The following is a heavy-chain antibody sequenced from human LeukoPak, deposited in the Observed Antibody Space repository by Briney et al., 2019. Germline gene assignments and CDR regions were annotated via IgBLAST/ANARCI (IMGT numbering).Heavy chain of an antibody. CDR2: IYSGGST. CDR3: ARRRATSWSFDS. CDR1: GFTVSSNY. V-gene: IGHV3-66*04. J-gene: IGHJ4*02. D-gene: IGHD6-13*01. Sequence: GGSLRLSCAASGFTVSSNYMSWVRQAPGKGLEWVSVIYSGGSTYYADSVKGRFTLSRDNSKNTLYLQMSSLRAEDTAVYYCARRRATSWSFDSWGQGTLVTVSS.